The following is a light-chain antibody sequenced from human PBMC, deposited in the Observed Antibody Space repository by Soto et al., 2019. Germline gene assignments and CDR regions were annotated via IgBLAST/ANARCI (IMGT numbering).Light chain of an antibody. V-gene: IGKV4-1*01. CDR1: QSVLYSSNNKNY. CDR2: WAS. CDR3: QQYYSTPQT. J-gene: IGKJ4*01. Sequence: DSVMTQSPDALSVSLDERATITCKASQSVLYSSNNKNYLAWYQQKPGQPPKLLIYWASTRESGVPDRFSGSGSGTDFTLTISSLQAEDVAVYYCQQYYSTPQTFGGGTKVDI.